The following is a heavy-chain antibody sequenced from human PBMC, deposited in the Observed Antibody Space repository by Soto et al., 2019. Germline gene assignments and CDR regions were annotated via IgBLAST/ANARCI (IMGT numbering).Heavy chain of an antibody. V-gene: IGHV1-2*02. Sequence: ASVKVSCKASGDTLYNYAFSWVRQAPGQGLEWMGWINPNSGGTNYAQKFQGRVTMTRDTSISTAYMELSRLRSDDTAVYYCARDHGDDFWSGPYYYYYGMDVWGQGTTVTVSS. J-gene: IGHJ6*02. D-gene: IGHD3-3*01. CDR2: INPNSGGT. CDR3: ARDHGDDFWSGPYYYYYGMDV. CDR1: GDTLYNYA.